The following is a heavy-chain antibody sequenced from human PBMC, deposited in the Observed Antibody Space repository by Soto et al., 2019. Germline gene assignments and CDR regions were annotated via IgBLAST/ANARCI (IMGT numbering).Heavy chain of an antibody. CDR3: AREEKDPRDYYYYYGMDV. Sequence: ETRYLTCAVSGCSISSSSCYWGWIRQPPGKGLEWIGSIYYSGSTYYNPSLKSRVTISVDTSKNQFSLKLSSVTAADTAVYYCAREEKDPRDYYYYYGMDVWGQGTTVTVSS. CDR1: GCSISSSSCY. J-gene: IGHJ6*02. CDR2: IYYSGST. V-gene: IGHV4-39*02.